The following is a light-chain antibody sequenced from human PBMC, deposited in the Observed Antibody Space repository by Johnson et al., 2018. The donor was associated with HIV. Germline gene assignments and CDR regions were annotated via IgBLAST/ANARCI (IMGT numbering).Light chain of an antibody. CDR2: DNT. V-gene: IGLV1-51*01. J-gene: IGLJ1*01. Sequence: QSVLTQPPSVSAAPGQKVTISCSGNGSKIENNYISWYQQFPERAPKLLIYDNTKRPSGIPARFSGSKSDTSATLAITGLQPGDEADYYCGTWDRSLTYYVFGTGTKVTV. CDR3: GTWDRSLTYYV. CDR1: GSKIENNY.